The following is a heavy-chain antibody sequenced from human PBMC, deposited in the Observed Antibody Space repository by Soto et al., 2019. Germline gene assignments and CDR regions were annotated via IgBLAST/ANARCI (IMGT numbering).Heavy chain of an antibody. J-gene: IGHJ4*02. CDR2: ISAYNGNT. Sequence: ASVKVSCKASGYTFTSYGISWVRQAPGQGLEWMGWISAYNGNTNYAQKLQGRVTMTTDTSTSTAYMELRSLRSDDTAVYYCARDPRSNYGSGSYYFDYWGQGTLVTVSS. D-gene: IGHD3-10*01. CDR1: GYTFTSYG. V-gene: IGHV1-18*01. CDR3: ARDPRSNYGSGSYYFDY.